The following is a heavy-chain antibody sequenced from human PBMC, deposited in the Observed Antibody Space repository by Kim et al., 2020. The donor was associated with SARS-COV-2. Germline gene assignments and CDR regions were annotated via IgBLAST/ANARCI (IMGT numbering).Heavy chain of an antibody. D-gene: IGHD5-18*01. J-gene: IGHJ4*02. CDR3: VRDLTYNYAY. V-gene: IGHV3-33*01. Sequence: ANAVKGRFTSSRDNTKSTLYRQMNSLRAENTAVYYCVRDLTYNYAYWGQGTLVTVSS.